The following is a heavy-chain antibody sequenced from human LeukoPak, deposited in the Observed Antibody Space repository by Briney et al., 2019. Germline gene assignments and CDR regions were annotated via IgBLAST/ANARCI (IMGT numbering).Heavy chain of an antibody. CDR2: INPSGGST. J-gene: IGHJ5*02. V-gene: IGHV1-46*01. D-gene: IGHD5-18*01. CDR3: ARDLGDTAMPSNWFDP. Sequence: ASVKVSCKASGYTFASYYMHWVRQAPGQGLEWMGIINPSGGSTSYAQKFQGRVTMTRDTSTSTVCMELSSLRSEDTAVYYCARDLGDTAMPSNWFDPWGQGTLVTVSS. CDR1: GYTFASYY.